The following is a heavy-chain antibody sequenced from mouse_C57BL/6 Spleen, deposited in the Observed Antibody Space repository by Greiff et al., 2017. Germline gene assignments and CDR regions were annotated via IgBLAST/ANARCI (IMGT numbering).Heavy chain of an antibody. D-gene: IGHD3-2*02. Sequence: VMLVESGPGLVQPSQSLSITCTVSGFSLTSYGVHWVRQSPGKGLEWLGVIWSGGSTDYNAAFISRLSISMDNSKSQVFFKMNSLQADDTAIYYCAREPPDSSGYYFDYWGQGTTLTVSS. CDR3: AREPPDSSGYYFDY. J-gene: IGHJ2*01. CDR1: GFSLTSYG. CDR2: IWSGGST. V-gene: IGHV2-2*01.